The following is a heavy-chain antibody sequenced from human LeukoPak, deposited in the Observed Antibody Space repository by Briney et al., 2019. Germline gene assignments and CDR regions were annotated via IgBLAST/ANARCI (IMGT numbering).Heavy chain of an antibody. J-gene: IGHJ4*02. D-gene: IGHD1-1*01. CDR2: ISGGNSYI. CDR3: ARALTTLTYEGY. V-gene: IGHV3-21*01. Sequence: GGSLRISCAASGFTFSSYTMHWIRQAPGKGLEWVSSISGGNSYIFYADSVKGRFTVSRDNAKDSLYLQMNSLRAEDTAVYYCARALTTLTYEGYWGQGTLVTVSS. CDR1: GFTFSSYT.